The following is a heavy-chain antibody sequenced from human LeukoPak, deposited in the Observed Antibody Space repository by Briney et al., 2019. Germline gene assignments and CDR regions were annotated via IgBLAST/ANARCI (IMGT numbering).Heavy chain of an antibody. CDR2: IYTSGST. D-gene: IGHD6-13*01. Sequence: PSETLSLTCTVSGGSISSGSYYWSWIRQPAGKGLEWIGHIYTSGSTKYNPSLKSRVTISADTSKNQFSLKLSSVTAADTAVYYCARDFVIAATTEYFQYWGQGTLSPSPQ. J-gene: IGHJ1*01. V-gene: IGHV4-61*09. CDR1: GGSISSGSYY. CDR3: ARDFVIAATTEYFQY.